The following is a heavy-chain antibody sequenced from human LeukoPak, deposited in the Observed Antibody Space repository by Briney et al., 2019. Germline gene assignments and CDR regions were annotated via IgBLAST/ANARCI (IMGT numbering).Heavy chain of an antibody. Sequence: ASVKVSCKASGYTFTSYGISWVRQAPGQGLEWMGWISAYNGNTNYAQKLQGRVTMTTDTSTSTAYMELRSLRSDDTAVYYCARGSDSSSWSSHAFDIWGQGIMVTVSS. V-gene: IGHV1-18*01. CDR1: GYTFTSYG. D-gene: IGHD6-13*01. CDR3: ARGSDSSSWSSHAFDI. CDR2: ISAYNGNT. J-gene: IGHJ3*02.